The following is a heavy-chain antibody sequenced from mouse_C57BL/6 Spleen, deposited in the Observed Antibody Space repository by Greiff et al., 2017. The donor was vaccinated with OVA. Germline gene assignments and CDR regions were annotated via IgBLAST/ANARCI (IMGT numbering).Heavy chain of an antibody. CDR3: ARGDGYYFYWYFDV. CDR1: GFTFSSYA. V-gene: IGHV5-4*03. CDR2: ISDGGSYT. Sequence: EVMLVESGGGLVKPGGPLKLSCAASGFTFSSYAMSWVRQTPEKRLEWVATISDGGSYTYYPDNVKGRFTISRDNAKNNLYLQMSHLKSEDTAMYYCARGDGYYFYWYFDVWGTGTTVTVSS. D-gene: IGHD2-3*01. J-gene: IGHJ1*03.